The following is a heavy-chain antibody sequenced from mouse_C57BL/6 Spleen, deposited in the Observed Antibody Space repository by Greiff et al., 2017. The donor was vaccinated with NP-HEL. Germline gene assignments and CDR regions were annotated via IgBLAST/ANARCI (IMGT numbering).Heavy chain of an antibody. Sequence: VQLQQSGPELVKPGASVKISCKASGYAFSSSWMNWVKQRPGKGLEWIGRIYPGDGDTNYNGKFKGKATLTADKSSSTAYMQLSSLTSEDSAVYFCAGGSSYLYYAMDYWGQGTSVTVSS. CDR1: GYAFSSSW. CDR2: IYPGDGDT. V-gene: IGHV1-82*01. D-gene: IGHD1-1*01. CDR3: AGGSSYLYYAMDY. J-gene: IGHJ4*01.